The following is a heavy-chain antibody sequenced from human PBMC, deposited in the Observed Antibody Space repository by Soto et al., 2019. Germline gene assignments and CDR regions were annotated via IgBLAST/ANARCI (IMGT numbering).Heavy chain of an antibody. CDR1: GYTFTCRY. Sequence: ASVKVSCKASGYTFTCRYLDWVRQAPGQALEWMGWITPFNGNTNYAQNFQDRVTITRDRSMSTAYMELSSLRSEDTAMYYCASGGRQLWGPFDYWGQGTLVTVSS. CDR2: ITPFNGNT. CDR3: ASGGRQLWGPFDY. D-gene: IGHD5-18*01. J-gene: IGHJ4*02. V-gene: IGHV1-45*02.